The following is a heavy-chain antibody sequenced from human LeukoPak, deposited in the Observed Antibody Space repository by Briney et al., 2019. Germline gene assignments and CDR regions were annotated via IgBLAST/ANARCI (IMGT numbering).Heavy chain of an antibody. J-gene: IGHJ5*02. Sequence: PGRSLRLSCAATGFTFSSYGMHWVRQAPGKGLEWVAVISYDGSNRYYADSVKGRFTISRDNSENTLYLQMNSLRAEDTAVYYCAKDPIPDSSGWYFDWFDPWGQGTLVTVSS. CDR2: ISYDGSNR. D-gene: IGHD6-19*01. CDR1: GFTFSSYG. CDR3: AKDPIPDSSGWYFDWFDP. V-gene: IGHV3-30*18.